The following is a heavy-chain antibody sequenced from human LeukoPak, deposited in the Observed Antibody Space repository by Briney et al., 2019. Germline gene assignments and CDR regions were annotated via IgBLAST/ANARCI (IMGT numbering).Heavy chain of an antibody. D-gene: IGHD6-19*01. CDR1: GGSISSYY. J-gene: IGHJ4*02. V-gene: IGHV4-4*07. Sequence: SETLSLTCTVSGGSISSYYWSWIRQPAGKGLEWIGRIYTGGSTNYNPSLKSRDTMSVDTSKNQFSLKLSSVTAADTAVYYCARGEYSSGWYVLLDYWGQGTLVTVSS. CDR2: IYTGGST. CDR3: ARGEYSSGWYVLLDY.